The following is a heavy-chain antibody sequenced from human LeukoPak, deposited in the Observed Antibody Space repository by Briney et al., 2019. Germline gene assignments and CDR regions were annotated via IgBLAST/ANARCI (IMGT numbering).Heavy chain of an antibody. CDR3: ARNILFAFDI. CDR1: GFTFSSYA. D-gene: IGHD2/OR15-2a*01. V-gene: IGHV3-23*01. Sequence: GGSLRLSCAASGFTFSSYAMSWVRQAPGKGLEWVSAISGSGGSTHYADSMKGRFTISRDSSKNTLYLQVNSLRAEDTAMYYCARNILFAFDIWGQGTMVTVSS. J-gene: IGHJ3*02. CDR2: ISGSGGST.